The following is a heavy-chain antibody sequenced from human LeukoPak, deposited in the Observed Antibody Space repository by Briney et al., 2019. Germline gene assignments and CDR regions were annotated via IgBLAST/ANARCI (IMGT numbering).Heavy chain of an antibody. CDR3: ARVGYSYGCDY. V-gene: IGHV3-21*01. J-gene: IGHJ4*02. D-gene: IGHD5-18*01. Sequence: PGGSLRLSCGASGFTFSTYTMNWVRQAPGKGLEWASSISSSSSYIFYADSVKGRFTISRDNAKNSLYLQMNSLRAEDTALYYCARVGYSYGCDYWGQGTLVTASS. CDR2: ISSSSSYI. CDR1: GFTFSTYT.